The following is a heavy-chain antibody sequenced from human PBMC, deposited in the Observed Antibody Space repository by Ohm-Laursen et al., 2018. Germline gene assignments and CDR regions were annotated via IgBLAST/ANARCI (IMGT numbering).Heavy chain of an antibody. D-gene: IGHD6-19*01. CDR3: ARGPTEQWLVL. CDR2: VYYNGYT. J-gene: IGHJ4*02. CDR1: GGSISRYY. Sequence: TLSLTCTVSGGSISRYYWSWIRQPPGKGLEWIGYVYYNGYTNYNPSLKSRVTISVDTSKNQFSLKLSSVTAADTAVYYCARGPTEQWLVLWGQGTLVTVSS. V-gene: IGHV4-59*01.